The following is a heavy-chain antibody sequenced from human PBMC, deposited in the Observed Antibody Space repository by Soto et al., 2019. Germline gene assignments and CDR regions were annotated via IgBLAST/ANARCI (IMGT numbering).Heavy chain of an antibody. CDR2: IYHSGRT. V-gene: IGHV4-4*02. CDR3: SRVAVAGTRVDY. D-gene: IGHD6-19*01. CDR1: GGSISSSNW. J-gene: IGHJ4*02. Sequence: QVQLQESGPGLVKPSGNLSLNCAVSGGSISSSNWWSWVRQPPGKGLEWIGEIYHSGRTNYNPSLNRRDTKSVDKSKTQFSLKLRSVTAADTAVYYRSRVAVAGTRVDYWGQGTLVTVTS.